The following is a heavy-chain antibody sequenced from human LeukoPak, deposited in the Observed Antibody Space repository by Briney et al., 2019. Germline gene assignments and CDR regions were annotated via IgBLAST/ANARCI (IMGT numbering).Heavy chain of an antibody. CDR3: AKDAGYSSGWSLDAFDI. D-gene: IGHD6-19*01. V-gene: IGHV3-23*01. Sequence: SGGSLRLSCAASGFTFSSYAMSWVRQAPGKGLEWVSAISGSGGSTYYADSVKGRFTISRDNSKNTLYLQMNSLRAEDTAVYYCAKDAGYSSGWSLDAFDIWGQGTMVTVSS. CDR2: ISGSGGST. J-gene: IGHJ3*02. CDR1: GFTFSSYA.